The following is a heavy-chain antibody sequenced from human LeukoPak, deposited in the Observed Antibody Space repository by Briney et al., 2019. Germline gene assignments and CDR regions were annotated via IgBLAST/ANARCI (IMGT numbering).Heavy chain of an antibody. V-gene: IGHV3-23*01. CDR1: GFTFSNYA. J-gene: IGHJ4*02. CDR3: AKGGARDGYNYPDH. CDR2: ISGGGGST. D-gene: IGHD5-24*01. Sequence: GGSLRLSCAASGFTFSNYAMSWVRQAPGKGLEWVSVISGGGGSTYYADSVKGRFTISRDDSKNTLYLQVNSLRAEDTAVYYCAKGGARDGYNYPDHWGQGTLVTVSS.